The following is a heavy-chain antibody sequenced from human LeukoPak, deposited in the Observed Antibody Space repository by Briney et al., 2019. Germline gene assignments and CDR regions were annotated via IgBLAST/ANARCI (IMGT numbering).Heavy chain of an antibody. Sequence: GGSLRLSCAASGFTFSNYGMHWVRQAPGKGLEWVALILHDGSNKYYADSVKGRFTISRDNSKNTLYLQMNSLRAEDTAVYYCARSLGSCSTTTCYDNWFDPWGQGTLVTVSS. CDR3: ARSLGSCSTTTCYDNWFDP. CDR2: ILHDGSNK. V-gene: IGHV3-30*03. D-gene: IGHD2-2*01. CDR1: GFTFSNYG. J-gene: IGHJ5*02.